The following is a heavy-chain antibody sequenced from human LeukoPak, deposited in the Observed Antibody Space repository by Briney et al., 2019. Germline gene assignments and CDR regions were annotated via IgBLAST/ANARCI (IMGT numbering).Heavy chain of an antibody. CDR1: GLTFRTYA. Sequence: GRSLRLSCAASGLTFRTYAMSWVRQAPGKGLKWVSVFSGSGGSTYYADSVKGRFTISRDNSKNTLYLQMNSLRVEDTAVYYCARHTRRAFDIWGQGTMVTVSS. CDR2: FSGSGGST. J-gene: IGHJ3*02. CDR3: ARHTRRAFDI. V-gene: IGHV3-23*01. D-gene: IGHD1-26*01.